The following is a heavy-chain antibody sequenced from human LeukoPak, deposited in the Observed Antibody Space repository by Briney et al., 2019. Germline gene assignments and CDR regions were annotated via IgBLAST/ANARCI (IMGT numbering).Heavy chain of an antibody. Sequence: ASVKVSCKVSGYTLTELSMHWVRQAPGKGLEWMGGFDPEDGETIYAQKFQGRVTMTEDTSTDTAYMELSSLRSEDTAVYYCATISLGKPAAMEGYYYYYGMDVWGQGTTVTVSS. CDR2: FDPEDGET. D-gene: IGHD2-2*01. CDR1: GYTLTELS. J-gene: IGHJ6*02. CDR3: ATISLGKPAAMEGYYYYYGMDV. V-gene: IGHV1-24*01.